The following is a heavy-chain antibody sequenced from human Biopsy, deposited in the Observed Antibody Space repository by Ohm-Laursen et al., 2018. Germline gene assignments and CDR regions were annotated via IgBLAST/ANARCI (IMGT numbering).Heavy chain of an antibody. J-gene: IGHJ3*02. D-gene: IGHD3-22*01. CDR3: ASYDSRNEKNAFDI. CDR2: IVPIFATA. V-gene: IGHV1-69*06. CDR1: GGSFSTYT. Sequence: GSSVKVSCKASGGSFSTYTISWVRQAPGQGLEWMGGIVPIFATANYAQRFQGRVTITADKSANTVYMELTSLTSEDTAVYYCASYDSRNEKNAFDIWGQGIMVTVSS.